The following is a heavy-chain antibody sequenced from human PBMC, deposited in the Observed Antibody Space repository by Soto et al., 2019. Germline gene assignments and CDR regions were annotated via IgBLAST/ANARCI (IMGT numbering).Heavy chain of an antibody. J-gene: IGHJ4*02. D-gene: IGHD1-7*01. CDR2: IYYSGST. V-gene: IGHV4-31*03. CDR1: GGSISSGGYY. CDR3: ARGAGRNWNYASAPSY. Sequence: QVQLQESGPGLVKPSQTLSLTCTVSGGSISSGGYYWSWIRQHPGKGLEWIGYIYYSGSTYYNPSLKSRVTISVDTSKNQFSLKLSSVTAADTAVYYCARGAGRNWNYASAPSYWGQGTLVTVSS.